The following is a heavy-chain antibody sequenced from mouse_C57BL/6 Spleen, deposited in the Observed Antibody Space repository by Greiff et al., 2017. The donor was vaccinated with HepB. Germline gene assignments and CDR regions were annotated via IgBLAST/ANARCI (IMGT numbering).Heavy chain of an antibody. D-gene: IGHD2-4*01. CDR1: GFSLTSYA. CDR2: IWTGGGT. CDR3: ARNSYDYDVDYYAMDY. J-gene: IGHJ4*01. Sequence: VKLMESGPGLVAPSQSLSITCTVSGFSLTSYAISWVRQPPGKGLEWLGVIWTGGGTNYNSALKSRLSISKDNSKSQVFLKMNSLQTDDTARYYCARNSYDYDVDYYAMDYWGQGTSVTVSS. V-gene: IGHV2-9-1*01.